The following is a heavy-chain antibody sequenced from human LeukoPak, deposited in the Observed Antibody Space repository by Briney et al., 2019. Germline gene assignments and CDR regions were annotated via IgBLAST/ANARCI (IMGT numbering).Heavy chain of an antibody. J-gene: IGHJ6*03. CDR1: GFSFSDYA. CDR3: TTDYYDNVRIHYYYYMDV. CDR2: ISGGSGSR. D-gene: IGHD3-22*01. V-gene: IGHV3-23*01. Sequence: PGGSLRLSCEASGFSFSDYAMTWVRQAPGKGLEWVSGISGGSGSRNYGDSVKGRFTISRDNSKNTLFLQLSGLRAEDTAVYYCTTDYYDNVRIHYYYYMDVWGKGTTVTVSS.